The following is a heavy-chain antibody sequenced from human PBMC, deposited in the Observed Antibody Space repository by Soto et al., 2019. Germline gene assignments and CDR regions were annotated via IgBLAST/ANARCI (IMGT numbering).Heavy chain of an antibody. D-gene: IGHD5-12*01. J-gene: IGHJ6*02. CDR1: GGSISSYY. Sequence: PSGTLSLTCAVSGGSISSYYWSWIRQPPGKGLEWIGYIYYSGSTNYNPSLKSRVTISVDTSKNQFSLKLSSVTAADTAVYYCARGGRDGYNNGMDVWGQGTTVTVSS. CDR2: IYYSGST. V-gene: IGHV4-59*01. CDR3: ARGGRDGYNNGMDV.